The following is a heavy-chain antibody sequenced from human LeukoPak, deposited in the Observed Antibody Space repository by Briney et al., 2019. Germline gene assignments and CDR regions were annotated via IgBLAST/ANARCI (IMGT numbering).Heavy chain of an antibody. CDR3: AREGEDCSSTSCYSGYLDY. D-gene: IGHD2-2*02. V-gene: IGHV3-30-3*01. J-gene: IGHJ4*02. CDR2: ISYDGSNK. CDR1: GFTFSSYA. Sequence: GRSLRLSCAASGFTFSSYAMHWVRQAPGKGLEWVAVISYDGSNKYYADSVKGRFTISRDNSKNTLYLQTNSLRAEDTAVYYCAREGEDCSSTSCYSGYLDYWGQGTLVTVSS.